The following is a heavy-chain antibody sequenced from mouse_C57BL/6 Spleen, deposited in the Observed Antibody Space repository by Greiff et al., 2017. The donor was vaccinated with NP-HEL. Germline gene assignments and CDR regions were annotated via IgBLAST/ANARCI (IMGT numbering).Heavy chain of an antibody. CDR1: GFSFNTYA. V-gene: IGHV10-1*01. CDR3: VRQSSGALDY. D-gene: IGHD3-2*02. Sequence: EVMLVESGGGLVQPKGSLKLSCAASGFSFNTYAMNWVRQAPGKGLEWVARIRSKSNNYATYYADSVKDRFTISRDDSESMLYLQMNNLKTEDTAMYYCVRQSSGALDYWGQGTTLTVSS. J-gene: IGHJ2*01. CDR2: IRSKSNNYAT.